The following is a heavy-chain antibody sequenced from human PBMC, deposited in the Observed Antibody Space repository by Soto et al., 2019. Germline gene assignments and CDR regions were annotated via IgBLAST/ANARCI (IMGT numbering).Heavy chain of an antibody. J-gene: IGHJ4*02. CDR1: GGSINSGDSY. Sequence: QVQLQESGPGLVRPSQTLSLTCTVSGGSINSGDSYWNWIRQHPEKGQEWIGYINDRGSTFYIPLLKSRIIISVDTSKKQFSLSLGSVTAGDTAVYYCARDAPGVAPYWGQGTLVTVSS. V-gene: IGHV4-31*03. CDR2: INDRGST. CDR3: ARDAPGVAPY. D-gene: IGHD2-15*01.